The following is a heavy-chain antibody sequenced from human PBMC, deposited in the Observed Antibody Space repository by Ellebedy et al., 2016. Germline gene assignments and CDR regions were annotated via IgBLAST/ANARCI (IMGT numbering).Heavy chain of an antibody. D-gene: IGHD3-22*01. J-gene: IGHJ4*02. CDR1: GGSISSGGYS. V-gene: IGHV4-30-2*01. CDR3: ARLKAVGVIFDY. CDR2: IYHSGST. Sequence: LRLSCAVSGGSISSGGYSWSWIRQPPGKGLEWIGYIYHSGSTYYNPSLKSRVTISVDRSKNQFSLKLSSVTAADTAVYYCARLKAVGVIFDYWGQGTLVTVSS.